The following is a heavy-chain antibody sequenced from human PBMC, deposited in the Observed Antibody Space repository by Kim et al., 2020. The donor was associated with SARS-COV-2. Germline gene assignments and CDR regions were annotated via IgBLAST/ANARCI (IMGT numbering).Heavy chain of an antibody. V-gene: IGHV3-30*18. CDR1: GFTFSSYG. Sequence: GGSLRLSCAASGFTFSSYGMHWVRQAPGKGLEWVAVISYDGSNKYYADSVEGRFTISRDNSKNTLYLQMNSLRAEDTAVYYCAKSPTQGFDYWGQGTLVTVSS. CDR3: AKSPTQGFDY. J-gene: IGHJ4*02. CDR2: ISYDGSNK.